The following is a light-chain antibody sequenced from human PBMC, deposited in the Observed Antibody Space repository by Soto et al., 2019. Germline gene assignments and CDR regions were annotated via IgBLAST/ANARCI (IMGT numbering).Light chain of an antibody. J-gene: IGKJ1*01. V-gene: IGKV1-5*03. CDR3: QHYNSYSEA. Sequence: DIQMTQSPSTLYGSVGDRVTITCRASQTISSWLAWYQQKPGKAPKLLIYKASTLKSGVPSRFSGSGSGTEFTLTISILQPDDFATYYCQHYNSYSEAFGQGTKVELK. CDR1: QTISSW. CDR2: KAS.